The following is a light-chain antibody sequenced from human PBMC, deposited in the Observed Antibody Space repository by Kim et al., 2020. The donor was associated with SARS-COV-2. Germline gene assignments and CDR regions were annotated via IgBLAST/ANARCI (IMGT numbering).Light chain of an antibody. CDR2: QAS. Sequence: DIQMTQSPSTLSASVGDRVTMTCRASQSVDGWLAWYQQKPGKAPRLLIYQASTLTSGVPSRFSGSGSGTDFTLTVSNLQPDDSAVYYCKQYETYWTFGAGTKVEIK. J-gene: IGKJ4*02. CDR1: QSVDGW. V-gene: IGKV1-5*03. CDR3: KQYETYWT.